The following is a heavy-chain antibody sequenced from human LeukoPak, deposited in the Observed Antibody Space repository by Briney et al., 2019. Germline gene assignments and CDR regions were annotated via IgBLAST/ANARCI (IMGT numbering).Heavy chain of an antibody. V-gene: IGHV5-51*01. J-gene: IGHJ4*02. D-gene: IGHD6-13*01. Sequence: PGESLKISCKGSGYSFTSYWIGWVRQMPGEGREWMGIIYPGNSGTSYSPSFQGQVTISADTSISTAYLQWSNLKASDTAMYDCARHCSSSWCFDYWGQGTLVTASS. CDR2: IYPGNSGT. CDR3: ARHCSSSWCFDY. CDR1: GYSFTSYW.